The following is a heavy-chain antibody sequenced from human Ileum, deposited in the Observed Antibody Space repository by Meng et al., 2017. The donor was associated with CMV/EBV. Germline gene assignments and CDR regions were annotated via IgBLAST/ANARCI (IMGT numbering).Heavy chain of an antibody. CDR1: FRSYA. CDR3: AKVAGVWFGGKSSNWFDP. V-gene: IGHV3-23*01. CDR2: ISGSGGST. D-gene: IGHD3-10*01. Sequence: FRSYAMSWVRHAPGKGLEWVSAISGSGGSTYYADSVKGRFTISRDNSKNTLYLQMNSLRAEDTAVYYCAKVAGVWFGGKSSNWFDPWGQGTLVTVSS. J-gene: IGHJ5*02.